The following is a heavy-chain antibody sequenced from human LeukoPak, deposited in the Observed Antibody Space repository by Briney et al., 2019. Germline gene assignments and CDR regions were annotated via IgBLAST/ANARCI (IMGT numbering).Heavy chain of an antibody. D-gene: IGHD4-11*01. V-gene: IGHV3-9*01. Sequence: GGSLRLSCAGSGFIFNNYAMHWVRQPPGKGLEWVSGISWNSGSIDYADSVKGRFTISRDNAKNTLYLQMNSLRAEDTAVYYCARGPGSHSNFEDYWGQGTLVTVSS. CDR3: ARGPGSHSNFEDY. J-gene: IGHJ4*02. CDR1: GFIFNNYA. CDR2: ISWNSGSI.